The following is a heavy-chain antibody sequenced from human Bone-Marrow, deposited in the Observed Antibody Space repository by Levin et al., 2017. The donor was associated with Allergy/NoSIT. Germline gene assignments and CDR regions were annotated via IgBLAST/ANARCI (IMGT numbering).Heavy chain of an antibody. CDR1: GFTSLSYYA. D-gene: IGHD3-3*01. J-gene: IGHJ6*02. V-gene: IGHV3-21*06. CDR2: ISRDGSVI. CDR3: ARGEIEVYGVSGWRGAYYGMDV. Sequence: PGGSLRLSCEVSGFTSLSYYAMNWVRQAPGLGLEWVSYISRDGSVIDYAESVKGRFTMSRDDGKSKIYLEMTSLRDDDTAVYYCARGEIEVYGVSGWRGAYYGMDVWGQGTPVIVSS.